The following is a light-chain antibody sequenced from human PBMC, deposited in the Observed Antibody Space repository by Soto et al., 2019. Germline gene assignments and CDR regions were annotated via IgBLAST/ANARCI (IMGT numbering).Light chain of an antibody. V-gene: IGLV2-14*01. CDR3: RSYTSASTPLV. J-gene: IGLJ2*01. CDR2: DVS. CDR1: GSDVGGYNY. Sequence: QSALTQPASVSGSPGQSITISCTGTGSDVGGYNYVSWYQQHPRKAPKVMIYDVSNRPSGVSNRFSGSKSGNTASLTISGLQAEDEADYYCRSYTSASTPLVFGGGTKLTVL.